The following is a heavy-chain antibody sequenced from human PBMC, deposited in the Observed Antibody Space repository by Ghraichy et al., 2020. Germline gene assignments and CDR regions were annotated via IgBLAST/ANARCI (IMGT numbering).Heavy chain of an antibody. J-gene: IGHJ4*02. CDR1: GFTVSSNH. Sequence: GSLRLSCAASGFTVSSNHMSWVRQAPGKGLEWVSVIYSGGSTYYADSVKGRFTISRDNSKNTLYLRMNSLRAEDTAVYYCARGGSSWVHFDYWGQGTLVTVSS. V-gene: IGHV3-53*01. CDR3: ARGGSSWVHFDY. D-gene: IGHD6-13*01. CDR2: IYSGGST.